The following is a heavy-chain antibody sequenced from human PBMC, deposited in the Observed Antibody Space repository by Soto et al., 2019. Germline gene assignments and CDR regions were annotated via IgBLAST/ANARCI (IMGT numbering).Heavy chain of an antibody. Sequence: PSETLSLTSPFSGVSSSSRYYCLRWIHQPPGKGLEWIGYIYYSGSTYYNPSLKSRVTISVDTSKNQFSLKLSSVTAADTAVYYCAIWVATSYYYYGMDVWGQGTTVNVSS. D-gene: IGHD5-12*01. J-gene: IGHJ6*02. V-gene: IGHV4-30-4*01. CDR3: AIWVATSYYYYGMDV. CDR1: GVSSSSRYYC. CDR2: IYYSGST.